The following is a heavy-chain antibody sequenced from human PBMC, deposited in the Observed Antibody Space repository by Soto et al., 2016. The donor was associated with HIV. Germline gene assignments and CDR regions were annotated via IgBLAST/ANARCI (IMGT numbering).Heavy chain of an antibody. V-gene: IGHV4-34*01. J-gene: IGHJ6*02. CDR2: INHSGRT. CDR3: ARVYGGTFTASYNYYGMDV. CDR1: GGSFDSYY. D-gene: IGHD4-17*01. Sequence: QVHLQQWGAGLVKSSETLSLTCAIYGGSFDSYYWSWIRQPPGKGLEWIGEINHSGRTNYNPSLKSRVAISIDKSKNQFSLKLRTVSVADTAEYYCARVYGGTFTASYNYYGMDVWGLGTRSPS.